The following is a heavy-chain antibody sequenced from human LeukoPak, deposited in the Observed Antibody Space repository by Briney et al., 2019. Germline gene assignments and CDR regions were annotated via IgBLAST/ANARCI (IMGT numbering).Heavy chain of an antibody. J-gene: IGHJ3*01. V-gene: IGHV3-23*01. CDR2: ISGSGGST. D-gene: IGHD3-22*01. Sequence: EPGRSLRLSCAASGFTFSSYAMSWVRQAPGKGLEWVSAISGSGGSTYYADSVKGRFTISRDNSKNTLYLQMNSLRAEDTAVYYCAKGGYYDSSGYLYWGQGTMVTVSS. CDR1: GFTFSSYA. CDR3: AKGGYYDSSGYLY.